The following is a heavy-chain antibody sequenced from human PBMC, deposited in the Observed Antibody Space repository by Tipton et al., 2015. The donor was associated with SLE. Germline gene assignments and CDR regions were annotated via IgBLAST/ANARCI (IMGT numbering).Heavy chain of an antibody. J-gene: IGHJ4*02. CDR2: IYYSGST. Sequence: TLSLTCTVSGGSISSSSYYWGWIRQPPGKGLEWIGSIYYSGSTYYNPSLKSRVTISVDTSKNQFSLKPSSVTAADTAVYYCARDLIRAGYFDYWGQGTLVTVSS. CDR1: GGSISSSSYY. CDR3: ARDLIRAGYFDY. V-gene: IGHV4-39*07. D-gene: IGHD3-10*01.